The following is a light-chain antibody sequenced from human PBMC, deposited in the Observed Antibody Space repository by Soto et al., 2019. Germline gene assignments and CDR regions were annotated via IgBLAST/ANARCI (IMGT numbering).Light chain of an antibody. CDR1: QSVAKN. V-gene: IGKV3-15*01. CDR3: QQYNHWPGT. J-gene: IGKJ2*01. Sequence: ETVMTHSPATLAVSPGERVTLSCRASQSVAKNVAWYQHKPGQPPRLLIYAASTRATGIPARLDGSGSGTEFTLTISSLQSEDFAVYFCQQYNHWPGTFGQGTKVEMK. CDR2: AAS.